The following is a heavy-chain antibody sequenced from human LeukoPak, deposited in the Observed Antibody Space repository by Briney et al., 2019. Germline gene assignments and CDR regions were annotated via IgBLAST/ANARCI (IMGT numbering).Heavy chain of an antibody. D-gene: IGHD3-10*01. V-gene: IGHV1-8*01. J-gene: IGHJ5*02. CDR2: MIPNSDNT. CDR1: GYTFTSYD. Sequence: GASVKVSCKASGYTFTSYDINWVRQATGQGLEWMGWMIPNSDNTGYTQKFQGRVTMTRNTSISTAYMELSSLRSEDTAVYYCARVLGSGRRNLNWFDPWGQGTLVTVS. CDR3: ARVLGSGRRNLNWFDP.